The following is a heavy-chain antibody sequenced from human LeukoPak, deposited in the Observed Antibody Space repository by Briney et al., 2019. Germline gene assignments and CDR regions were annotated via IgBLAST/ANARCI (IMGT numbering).Heavy chain of an antibody. CDR3: ARDGENGYDFS. CDR1: GFTFSSYS. J-gene: IGHJ4*02. D-gene: IGHD3-3*01. CDR2: ISSSSSYI. V-gene: IGHV3-21*01. Sequence: GGSLRLSCAASGFTFSSYSMNWVRQAPGKGLEWVSSISSSSSYIYYADSVKGRFTISRDNAKNSLYLQMNSLRAEDTAVCYCARDGENGYDFSGGKGTLLTVPS.